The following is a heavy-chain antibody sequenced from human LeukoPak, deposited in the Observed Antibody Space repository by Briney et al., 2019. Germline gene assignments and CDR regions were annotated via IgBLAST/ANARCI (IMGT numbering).Heavy chain of an antibody. CDR3: ARVAEGHRTYYYGSGSYSGFCYFDY. CDR2: MNPNSGNT. J-gene: IGHJ4*02. Sequence: GASVKVSCKASGYTFTSYGINWVRQATGQGLEWMGWMNPNSGNTGYAQKFQGRVTMTRNTSISTAYMEPSSLRSEDTAVYYCARVAEGHRTYYYGSGSYSGFCYFDYWGQGTLVTVSS. D-gene: IGHD3-10*01. CDR1: GYTFTSYG. V-gene: IGHV1-8*02.